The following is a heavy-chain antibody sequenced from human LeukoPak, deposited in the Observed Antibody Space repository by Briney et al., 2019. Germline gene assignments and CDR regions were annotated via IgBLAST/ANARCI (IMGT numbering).Heavy chain of an antibody. J-gene: IGHJ4*02. CDR1: GGSISSYY. CDR2: IYTSGST. Sequence: PSETLSLTCTVSGGSISSYYWSWIRQPAGKGLEWIGRIYTSGSTNYNPSLKSRVTISVDTSKNQFSLKLSSVTAADTAVYYCASGYYYGSGSYYYFDYWGQGTLVTVSS. V-gene: IGHV4-4*07. CDR3: ASGYYYGSGSYYYFDY. D-gene: IGHD3-10*01.